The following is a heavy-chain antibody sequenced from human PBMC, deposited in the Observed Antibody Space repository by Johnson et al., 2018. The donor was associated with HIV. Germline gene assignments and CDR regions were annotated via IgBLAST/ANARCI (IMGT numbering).Heavy chain of an antibody. CDR3: AKDPYKYSSSSYAFDI. V-gene: IGHV3-33*06. CDR1: GFTFSSYG. J-gene: IGHJ3*02. D-gene: IGHD6-6*01. Sequence: QVQLVESGGGVVQPGGSMRLSCAASGFTFSSYGMHWVRQAPGKGLEWVAVIWYDGSNKYYADSVKGRFTISRDNSKNTLYLQMNSLRAEDTAVYYCAKDPYKYSSSSYAFDIWGQGTMVTVSS. CDR2: IWYDGSNK.